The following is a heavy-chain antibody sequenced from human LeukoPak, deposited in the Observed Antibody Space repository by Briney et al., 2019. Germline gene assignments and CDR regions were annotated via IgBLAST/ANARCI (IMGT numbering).Heavy chain of an antibody. V-gene: IGHV1-69*06. CDR2: IIPIFGTA. CDR3: ARGKGYCSGGSCYPLT. Sequence: SVTVSCKASGGTFSSYAISWVRQAPGQGLEWMGGIIPIFGTANYAQKFQGRVTITADKSTSTAYMELSSLRSEDTAVYYCARGKGYCSGGSCYPLTWGQGTLVTVSS. D-gene: IGHD2-15*01. J-gene: IGHJ5*02. CDR1: GGTFSSYA.